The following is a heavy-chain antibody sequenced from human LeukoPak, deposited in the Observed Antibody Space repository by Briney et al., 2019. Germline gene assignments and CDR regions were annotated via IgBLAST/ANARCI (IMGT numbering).Heavy chain of an antibody. CDR3: AREPPGGSYYFDY. CDR2: IYYSGST. J-gene: IGHJ4*02. CDR1: GGSISSGGYY. Sequence: SQTLSLTCTVSGGSISSGGYYWRWIRQHPGKGLEWIGYIYYSGSTYYNPSLKSRVTISVDTSKNQFSLKLSSVTAADTAVYYCAREPPGGSYYFDYWGQGTLVTVSS. D-gene: IGHD1-26*01. V-gene: IGHV4-31*03.